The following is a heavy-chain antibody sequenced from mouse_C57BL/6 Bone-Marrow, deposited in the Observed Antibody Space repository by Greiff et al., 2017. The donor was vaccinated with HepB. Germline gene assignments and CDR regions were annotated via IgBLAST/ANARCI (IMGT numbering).Heavy chain of an antibody. CDR2: INPSTGGT. CDR3: ARRKNWYYFDY. D-gene: IGHD4-1*01. V-gene: IGHV1-42*01. J-gene: IGHJ2*01. Sequence: VQLQQSGPELVKPGASVKISCKASGYSFTGYYMNWVKQSPEKSLEWIGEINPSTGGTTYNQKFKAKATLTVDKSSSTAYMQLKSLTSEDSAVYYCARRKNWYYFDYWGQGTTLTISS. CDR1: GYSFTGYY.